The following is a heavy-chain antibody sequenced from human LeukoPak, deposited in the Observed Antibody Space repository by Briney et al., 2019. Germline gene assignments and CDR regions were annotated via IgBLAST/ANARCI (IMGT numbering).Heavy chain of an antibody. CDR3: ARYYDILTGLDY. V-gene: IGHV3-74*01. CDR1: GFTFSSYW. D-gene: IGHD3-9*01. Sequence: GGSLRLSCAASGFTFSSYWMHWVRQAPGKGLVWVSRINSDGSSTSYADSVKGRFTISRDNAKNSLYLQMNSLRAEDTALYYCARYYDILTGLDYWGQGTLVTVSS. J-gene: IGHJ4*02. CDR2: INSDGSST.